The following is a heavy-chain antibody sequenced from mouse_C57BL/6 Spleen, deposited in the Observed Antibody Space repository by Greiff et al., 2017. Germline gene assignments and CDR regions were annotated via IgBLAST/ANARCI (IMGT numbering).Heavy chain of an antibody. D-gene: IGHD1-1*01. CDR1: GYTFTDYY. CDR3: ARREVVANWYFDV. V-gene: IGHV1-26*01. CDR2: INPNNGGT. J-gene: IGHJ1*03. Sequence: EVQLQQSGPELVKPGASVKISCKASGYTFTDYYMNWVKQSHGKSLEWIGDINPNNGGTSYNQKFKGKATLTVDKSSSTAYMELRSLTSEDSAVYYCARREVVANWYFDVWGTGTTVTVSS.